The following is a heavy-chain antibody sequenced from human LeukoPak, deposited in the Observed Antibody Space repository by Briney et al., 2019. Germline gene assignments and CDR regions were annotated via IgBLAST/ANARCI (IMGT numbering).Heavy chain of an antibody. CDR2: ITGSGDTT. D-gene: IGHD3-9*01. CDR3: AKAEGYDILTGLDY. Sequence: GGSLRLSCAASGFTFSNYATSWVRQASGKGLEWVSAITGSGDTTYYADSVKGRFTISRDNSKNTLYLQMNSLRTEDTAVYYCAKAEGYDILTGLDYWGQGTLVTVSS. J-gene: IGHJ4*02. V-gene: IGHV3-23*01. CDR1: GFTFSNYA.